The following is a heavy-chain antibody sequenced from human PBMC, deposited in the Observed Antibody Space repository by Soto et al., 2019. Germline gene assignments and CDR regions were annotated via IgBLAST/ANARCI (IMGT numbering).Heavy chain of an antibody. Sequence: QVQLQESGPGLVKPSETLSLTCTVSGGSISSYYWSWIRQPPGKGLEWIGHIYYSGSTNYNPSLKSRVTISVDTSKNLFSLQLSSVTAADTAVYYCARRYVYSFDYWGQGTLGTVSS. V-gene: IGHV4-59*08. D-gene: IGHD1-1*01. CDR1: GGSISSYY. J-gene: IGHJ4*02. CDR3: ARRYVYSFDY. CDR2: IYYSGST.